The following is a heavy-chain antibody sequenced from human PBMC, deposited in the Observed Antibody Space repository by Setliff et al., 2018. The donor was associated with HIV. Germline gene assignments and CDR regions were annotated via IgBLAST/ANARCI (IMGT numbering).Heavy chain of an antibody. J-gene: IGHJ3*02. Sequence: ASETLSLTCTVSGGSISTYYWSWIRQPAGKGLEWIGRIYTSGSTNYSPSLKSRVTMSVDTSKNQFSLKLSSVTAADTAVYYCARDRYYYDSSGYSGAFDIWGQGTMVTVSS. CDR3: ARDRYYYDSSGYSGAFDI. V-gene: IGHV4-4*07. D-gene: IGHD3-22*01. CDR2: IYTSGST. CDR1: GGSISTYY.